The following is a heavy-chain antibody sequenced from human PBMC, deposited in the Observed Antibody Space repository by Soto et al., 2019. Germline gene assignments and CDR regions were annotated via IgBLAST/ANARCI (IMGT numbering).Heavy chain of an antibody. J-gene: IGHJ6*02. D-gene: IGHD2-15*01. CDR1: GFTFSRYS. Sequence: EVQLVESGGGLVKPGGSLRLSCVASGFTFSRYSMNWVRQAPGKGLEWVSSIDTSSNYIYDSDSVRGRFTISRDNAKNSLYLQMNSLRAEDTSVYYCAGDTPRGYGMDVWGQGTTVTVSS. CDR2: IDTSSNYI. V-gene: IGHV3-21*01. CDR3: AGDTPRGYGMDV.